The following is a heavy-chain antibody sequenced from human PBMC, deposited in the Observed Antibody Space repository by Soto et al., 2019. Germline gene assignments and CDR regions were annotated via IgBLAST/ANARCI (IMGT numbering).Heavy chain of an antibody. CDR1: GGSISSSVYNWASISSTSYF. J-gene: IGHJ3*02. V-gene: IGHV4-39*01. D-gene: IGHD3-10*01. Sequence: SETLSLTCTVSGGSISSSVYNWASISSTSYFWGWIRQPPGKGLEWIGSIYYSGNTYYNPSLKSRATVSVDTSKNQFSLNLSAVTAADTAVYYCARPSGTWRHDPFEIWGPGTVVTVSS. CDR3: ARPSGTWRHDPFEI. CDR2: IYYSGNT.